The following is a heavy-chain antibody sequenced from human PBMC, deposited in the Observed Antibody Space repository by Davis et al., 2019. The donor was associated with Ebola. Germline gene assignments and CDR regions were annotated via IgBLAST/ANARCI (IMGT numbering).Heavy chain of an antibody. CDR3: ARAPPLVATISPYYYYGMDV. CDR1: GYTFTIYG. J-gene: IGHJ6*02. Sequence: ASVKVSCKASGYTFTIYGISWVRQAPGQGLEWMGWISAYNGNTNYAQKLQGRVTMTTDTSTSTAYMELRSLRSDDTAVYYCARAPPLVATISPYYYYGMDVWGQGTTVTVSS. CDR2: ISAYNGNT. D-gene: IGHD5-12*01. V-gene: IGHV1-18*01.